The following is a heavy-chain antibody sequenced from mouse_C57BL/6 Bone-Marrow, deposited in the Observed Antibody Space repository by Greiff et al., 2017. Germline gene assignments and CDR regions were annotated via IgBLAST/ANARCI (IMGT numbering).Heavy chain of an antibody. CDR3: SRLPDYYGSSYGWFAY. D-gene: IGHD1-1*01. V-gene: IGHV5-6*02. J-gene: IGHJ3*01. Sequence: DVMLVESGGDLVKPGGSLKLSCAASGFTFSSYGMSWVRQTPDTRLEWVATISSGGSYTYYPDSVKGRFTISRDNAKNTLYLQMSSLKSEDTAMYYCSRLPDYYGSSYGWFAYWGQGTLVTVSA. CDR2: ISSGGSYT. CDR1: GFTFSSYG.